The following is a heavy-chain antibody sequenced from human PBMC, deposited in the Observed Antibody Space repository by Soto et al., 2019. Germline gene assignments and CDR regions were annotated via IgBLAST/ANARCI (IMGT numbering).Heavy chain of an antibody. Sequence: GGSLRLSCAASGFTFSSYGMHWVRQAPGKGLEWVAVIWYDGSNKYYADSVKGRFTISRDNSKNTLYLQMNSLRAEDTAVYYCARSPRQARYYFDYWGQGTLVTVSS. CDR1: GFTFSSYG. CDR3: ARSPRQARYYFDY. V-gene: IGHV3-33*01. J-gene: IGHJ4*02. CDR2: IWYDGSNK.